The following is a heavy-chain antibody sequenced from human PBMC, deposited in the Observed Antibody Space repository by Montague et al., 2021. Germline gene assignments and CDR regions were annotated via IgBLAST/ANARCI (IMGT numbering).Heavy chain of an antibody. V-gene: IGHV3-23*01. Sequence: SLRLSCAASGFPFSSYAMSWVRQAPGKGLKWVSSITSGGSTYYAXSVTGRFTISRDNSKNTLYLQMNGLRAEDTAVYYCTKDQDDYGDYVDWVDTWGQGTLVTVSS. D-gene: IGHD4-17*01. CDR1: GFPFSSYA. CDR2: ITSGGST. J-gene: IGHJ5*02. CDR3: TKDQDDYGDYVDWVDT.